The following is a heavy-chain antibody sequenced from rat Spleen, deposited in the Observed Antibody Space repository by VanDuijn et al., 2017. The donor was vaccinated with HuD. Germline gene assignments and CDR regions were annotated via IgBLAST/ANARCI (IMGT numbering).Heavy chain of an antibody. CDR3: ARYVVYYWYFDF. Sequence: EVQLVESDGGLVQPGRSMKLSCAASGFTFSNYYMAWVRQAPTKGLEWVASISTGGGNTYYRDSVKGRFTISRDNAKSTLYLQMDSLRSEDTATYYCARYVVYYWYFDFWGPGTMVTVSS. CDR1: GFTFSNYY. J-gene: IGHJ1*01. V-gene: IGHV5-25*01. CDR2: ISTGGGNT. D-gene: IGHD1-1*01.